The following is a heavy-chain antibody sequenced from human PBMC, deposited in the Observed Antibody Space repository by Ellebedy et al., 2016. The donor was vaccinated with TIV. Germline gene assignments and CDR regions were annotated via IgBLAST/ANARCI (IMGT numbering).Heavy chain of an antibody. CDR2: ISSSSSTI. CDR3: ARDRPHYYGSGSYYYYGMDV. CDR1: GFTFSSYS. D-gene: IGHD3-10*01. Sequence: PGGSLRLSCAASGFTFSSYSMNWVRQAPGKGLEWVSYISSSSSTIYYADSVKGRFTISRDNAKNSLYLQMNSMRDEDTAVYYCARDRPHYYGSGSYYYYGMDVWGKGTTVTVSS. V-gene: IGHV3-48*02. J-gene: IGHJ6*04.